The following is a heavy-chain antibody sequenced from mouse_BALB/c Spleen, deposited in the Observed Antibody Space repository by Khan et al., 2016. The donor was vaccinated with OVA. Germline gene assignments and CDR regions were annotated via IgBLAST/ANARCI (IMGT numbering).Heavy chain of an antibody. Sequence: EVQLQESGPGLVKPSQSLSLTCTVTGYSITSDYAWNWIRQFPGNKLEWMGYISYSGSTTYNPSLKSRISITRDTSKDQFSLQLKSVTSEDTATYYCASELGRYYALDYWGQGPSVTVSS. CDR1: GYSITSDYA. V-gene: IGHV3-2*02. J-gene: IGHJ4*01. CDR3: ASELGRYYALDY. D-gene: IGHD4-1*01. CDR2: ISYSGST.